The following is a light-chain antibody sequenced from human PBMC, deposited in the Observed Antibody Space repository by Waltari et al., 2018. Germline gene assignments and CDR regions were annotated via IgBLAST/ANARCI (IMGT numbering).Light chain of an antibody. V-gene: IGKV2D-29*01. CDR1: ASLVLYVGKTY. CDR3: MHSVQHPWT. Sequence: DILMTQTPLSLSVSPGQPASISCKSSASLVLYVGKTYLSWYLQRPGQPPQLLIYEDSKRFSRLADRFSGNESWTDFTLKISRVEAEDVGIYYCMHSVQHPWTLGQGTKVEIK. CDR2: EDS. J-gene: IGKJ1*01.